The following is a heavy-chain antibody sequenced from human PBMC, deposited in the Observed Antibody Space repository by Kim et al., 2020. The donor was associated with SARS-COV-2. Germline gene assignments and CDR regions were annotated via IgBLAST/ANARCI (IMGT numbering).Heavy chain of an antibody. CDR2: IIPIFGTA. CDR3: ARVFSSGRNYYYYDMDV. D-gene: IGHD6-19*01. J-gene: IGHJ6*02. Sequence: SVKVSCKASGGTFSSYAISWVRQAPGQGLEWMGGIIPIFGTANYAQKFQGRVTITADESTSTAYMELSSLRSEDTAVYYCARVFSSGRNYYYYDMDVWGQGTTATVSS. V-gene: IGHV1-69*13. CDR1: GGTFSSYA.